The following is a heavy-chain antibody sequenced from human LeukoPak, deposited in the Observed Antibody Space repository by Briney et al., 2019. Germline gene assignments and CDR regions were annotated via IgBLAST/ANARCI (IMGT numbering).Heavy chain of an antibody. J-gene: IGHJ4*02. CDR3: ARGRKMSIAARSFHDY. CDR1: GGSINSSSYY. Sequence: PSETLSLTCTVSGGSINSSSYYWGWIRQPPGKGLEWIGSIFYSGNTYDNPSLKSRVTISVDTSKNQFSLKLSSVTAADTAVYYCARGRKMSIAARSFHDYWGQGTLVTVSS. CDR2: IFYSGNT. D-gene: IGHD6-6*01. V-gene: IGHV4-39*01.